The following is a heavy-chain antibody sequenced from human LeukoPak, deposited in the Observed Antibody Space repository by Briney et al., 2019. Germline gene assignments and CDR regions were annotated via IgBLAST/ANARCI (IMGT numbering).Heavy chain of an antibody. CDR1: GYSVTNYW. CDR2: ISPDGSDT. CDR3: ARLTSSWSFDY. V-gene: IGHV5-51*01. J-gene: IGHJ4*02. D-gene: IGHD6-13*01. Sequence: GESLKMCCKGSGYSVTNYWLGWVRQMPGKGLEWMWIISPDGSDTRYSPSFQGQVTISADESITTAYLQWSSLKASDTAMYYCARLTSSWSFDYWGQGTLVTVSS.